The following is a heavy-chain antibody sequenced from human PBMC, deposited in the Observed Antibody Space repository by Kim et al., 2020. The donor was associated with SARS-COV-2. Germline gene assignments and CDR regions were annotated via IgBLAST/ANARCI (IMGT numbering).Heavy chain of an antibody. J-gene: IGHJ6*02. CDR2: IWYDGSNK. D-gene: IGHD3-10*01. V-gene: IGHV3-33*01. CDR3: VGGAEGDYYYYGMDV. Sequence: GGSLRLSCAASGFTFSSYAMHWVRQAPGKGLEWVAVIWYDGSNKYYADSVKGRFTISRDNSKNTLYLQMNSLRAEDTAVYYCVGGAEGDYYYYGMDVWGQGTTVTVSS. CDR1: GFTFSSYA.